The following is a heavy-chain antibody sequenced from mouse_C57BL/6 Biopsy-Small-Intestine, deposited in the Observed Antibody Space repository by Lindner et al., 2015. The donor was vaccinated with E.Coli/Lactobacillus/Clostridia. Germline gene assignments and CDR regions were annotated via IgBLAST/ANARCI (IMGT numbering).Heavy chain of an antibody. CDR2: IAPLNGNT. CDR3: AGGSGSDFDH. D-gene: IGHD1-2*01. J-gene: IGHJ4*01. V-gene: IGHV14-3*01. CDR1: GYTLNYRY. Sequence: SVKVSCKASGYTLNYRYLHWVRQAPGQALEWMGWIAPLNGNTEFAQKFQDRLTITRDRSMSTAYMELSRLRSEDTAMYYCAGGSGSDFDHWGQGTLVTVSS.